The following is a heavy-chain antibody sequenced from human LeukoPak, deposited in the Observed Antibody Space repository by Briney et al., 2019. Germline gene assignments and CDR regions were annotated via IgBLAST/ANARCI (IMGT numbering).Heavy chain of an antibody. CDR3: ARVIGYCSGGSCYYRFDP. D-gene: IGHD2-15*01. Sequence: SETLSLTCTVSGGSISSYYWSWVRQPPGKGGEGIGDIYYSGSTNYNPSLTSRGTISVDTSKNQCSLKLSSVTAADTAVYYCARVIGYCSGGSCYYRFDPWGPGTLVTASS. J-gene: IGHJ5*02. V-gene: IGHV4-59*01. CDR1: GGSISSYY. CDR2: IYYSGST.